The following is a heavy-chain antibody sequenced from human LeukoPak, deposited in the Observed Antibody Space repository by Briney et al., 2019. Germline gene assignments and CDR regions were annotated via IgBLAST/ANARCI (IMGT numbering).Heavy chain of an antibody. Sequence: SQTLSLTCTVSGGSISSGGYYWNWIRQHPGTGLEGIGYMSYSGDTYYNASLKSRITISLDTSKNQFSLKLSSVTAADTAVYYCARRGWTVYTGMTIYGMDVWGQGTTVTVSS. J-gene: IGHJ6*02. CDR2: MSYSGDT. D-gene: IGHD5-18*01. V-gene: IGHV4-31*03. CDR3: ARRGWTVYTGMTIYGMDV. CDR1: GGSISSGGYY.